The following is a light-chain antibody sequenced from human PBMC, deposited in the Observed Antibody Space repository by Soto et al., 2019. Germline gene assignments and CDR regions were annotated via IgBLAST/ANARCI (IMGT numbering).Light chain of an antibody. Sequence: QSALAQPASVSGSPGQSITISCTGASGYVGTYSLVSWYQQHPGKAPKVVIYEGHKRPSGVPDRFSGSTSGNTASLTISILQAEDEADYYCCSYAGSSTYVFGTGTKVTVL. V-gene: IGLV2-23*01. CDR2: EGH. CDR3: CSYAGSSTYV. CDR1: SGYVGTYSL. J-gene: IGLJ1*01.